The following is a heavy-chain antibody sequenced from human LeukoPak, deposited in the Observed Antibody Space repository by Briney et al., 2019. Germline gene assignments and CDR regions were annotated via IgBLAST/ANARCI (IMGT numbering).Heavy chain of an antibody. CDR2: INPNSGGT. J-gene: IGHJ6*02. CDR1: GYTFTGYY. D-gene: IGHD3-16*01. Sequence: GASVKVSCKASGYTFTGYYMHWVRQAPGQGLEWMGWINPNSGGTNYAQKFQGRVTMTRDTSISTAYLQWSSLKASDTAMYYCARVLSAFYGMDVWGQGTTVTVSS. V-gene: IGHV1-2*02. CDR3: ARVLSAFYGMDV.